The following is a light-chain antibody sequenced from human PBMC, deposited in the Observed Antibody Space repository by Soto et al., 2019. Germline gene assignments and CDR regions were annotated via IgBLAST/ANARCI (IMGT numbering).Light chain of an antibody. J-gene: IGKJ4*01. Sequence: DVVMTQSPDSLAVSLGERATINFKSSSTVFSSSRNKTFLAWYQQKPRQPPKLLIYWASTRESGVPDRFSGGGSGTDFTLSISNLQAEDVAVYYCQQYYTAPPTFGGGTKVDIK. CDR3: QQYYTAPPT. V-gene: IGKV4-1*01. CDR1: STVFSSSRNKTF. CDR2: WAS.